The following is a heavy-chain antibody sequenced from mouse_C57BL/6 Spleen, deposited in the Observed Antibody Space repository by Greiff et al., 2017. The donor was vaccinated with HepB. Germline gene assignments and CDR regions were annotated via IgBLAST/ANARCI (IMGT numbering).Heavy chain of an antibody. CDR1: GYTFTSYW. J-gene: IGHJ4*01. Sequence: QVHVKQPGAELVMPGASVKLSCKASGYTFTSYWMHWVKQRPGQGLEWIGEIDPSDSYTNYNQKFKGKSTLTVDKSSSTAYMQLSSLTTEDSAVYYCASAYSNYYAMDYWGQGTSVTVSS. D-gene: IGHD2-5*01. V-gene: IGHV1-69*01. CDR2: IDPSDSYT. CDR3: ASAYSNYYAMDY.